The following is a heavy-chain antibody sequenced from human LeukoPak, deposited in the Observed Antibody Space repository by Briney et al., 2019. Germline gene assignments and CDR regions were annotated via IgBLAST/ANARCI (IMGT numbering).Heavy chain of an antibody. CDR2: MNPNSGNT. CDR3: ARGIGPYDFWSGSIYAFDI. V-gene: IGHV1-8*03. J-gene: IGHJ3*02. D-gene: IGHD3-3*01. Sequence: ASVKVSCKASGYTFTSYDINWVRQATGQGLEWMGWMNPNSGNTGYAQKFRGRVTITRNTSISTAYMELSSLRSEDTAVYYCARGIGPYDFWSGSIYAFDIWGQGTMVTVSS. CDR1: GYTFTSYD.